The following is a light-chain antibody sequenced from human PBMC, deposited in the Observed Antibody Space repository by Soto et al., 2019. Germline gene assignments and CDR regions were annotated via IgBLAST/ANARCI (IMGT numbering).Light chain of an antibody. V-gene: IGLV2-14*03. CDR3: SSYTTSGTLV. CDR1: SSDVGSYNY. CDR2: DVS. Sequence: QSVLTQPASVSGSPGQSITMSCTGSSSDVGSYNYVSWYQQHPGKVPKLMIFDVSDRPSGISNRFSGSKSGNTASLTISGLQAEDEADCYCSSYTTSGTLVFGTGTKVT. J-gene: IGLJ1*01.